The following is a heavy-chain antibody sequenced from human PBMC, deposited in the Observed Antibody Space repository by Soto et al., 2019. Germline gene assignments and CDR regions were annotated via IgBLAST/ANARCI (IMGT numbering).Heavy chain of an antibody. Sequence: SVKVSCKASGFTFTSSAVQWVRQARGQRLEWIGWIVVGSGNTNYAQKFQERVTITRDMSTSTAYMELSSLRSEDTAVYYCAAAGWNYYYYGMDVWGQGTTVTVYS. CDR2: IVVGSGNT. D-gene: IGHD2-15*01. CDR1: GFTFTSSA. J-gene: IGHJ6*02. CDR3: AAAGWNYYYYGMDV. V-gene: IGHV1-58*01.